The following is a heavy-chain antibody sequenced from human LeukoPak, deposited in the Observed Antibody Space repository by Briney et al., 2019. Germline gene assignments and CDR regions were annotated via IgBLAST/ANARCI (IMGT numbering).Heavy chain of an antibody. CDR1: GFTFSDYW. J-gene: IGHJ4*02. CDR3: ARWRGSTSERSDY. D-gene: IGHD2-2*01. V-gene: IGHV3-7*01. Sequence: GGSLRLSCTASGFTFSDYWMTWVRQAPGKGPEWVANIKQDGSAKYYVDSVKGRFTISRDNAKNSLYLQMDSLRVEDTATYYCARWRGSTSERSDYWGRGTLVTVSS. CDR2: IKQDGSAK.